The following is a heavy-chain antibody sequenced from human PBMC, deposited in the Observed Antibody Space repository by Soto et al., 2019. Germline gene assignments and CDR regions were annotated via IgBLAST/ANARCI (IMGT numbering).Heavy chain of an antibody. D-gene: IGHD2-2*01. V-gene: IGHV4-30-4*01. J-gene: IGHJ6*02. CDR1: GGSISSGDYY. CDR2: VYYSGST. Sequence: QVQLQESGPGLVKPSQTLSLTCTVSGGSISSGDYYWSWIRQPPGKGLEWIGYVYYSGSTYYNPSLKSRVTISVDTSTHQYSLKLSSVTAADTAVYYCARKFCTSCYRLFRPLGYYYGMDVWGQGTTVTVSS. CDR3: ARKFCTSCYRLFRPLGYYYGMDV.